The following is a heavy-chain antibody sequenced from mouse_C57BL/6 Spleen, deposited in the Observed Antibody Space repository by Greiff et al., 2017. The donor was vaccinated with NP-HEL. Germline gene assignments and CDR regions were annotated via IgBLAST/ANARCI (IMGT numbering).Heavy chain of an antibody. V-gene: IGHV5-9-1*02. Sequence: EVQLVESGEGLVKPGGSLKLSCAASGFTFSSYAMSWVRQTPEKRLEWVAYISSGGDYIYYADTVKGRFTISRDNARNTLYLQMSSLKSEDTAMYYCTRRRWGLRGDYYAMDYWGQGTSVTVSS. D-gene: IGHD2-4*01. CDR1: GFTFSSYA. J-gene: IGHJ4*01. CDR2: ISSGGDYI. CDR3: TRRRWGLRGDYYAMDY.